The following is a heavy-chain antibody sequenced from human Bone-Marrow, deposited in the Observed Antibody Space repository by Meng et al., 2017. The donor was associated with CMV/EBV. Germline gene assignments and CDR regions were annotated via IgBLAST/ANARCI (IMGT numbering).Heavy chain of an antibody. V-gene: IGHV1-69*10. CDR3: ARRGEEVVPANNHYYYGMDV. CDR1: GGTFSSYA. J-gene: IGHJ6*02. D-gene: IGHD2-2*01. CDR2: IIPILGIA. Sequence: SVKVSCKASGGTFSSYAISWVRQAPGQGLEWMGGIIPILGIANYAQKFQGRVTITADKSTSTAYRELSSLRSEDTAVYYCARRGEEVVPANNHYYYGMDVWGQGTTVTVSS.